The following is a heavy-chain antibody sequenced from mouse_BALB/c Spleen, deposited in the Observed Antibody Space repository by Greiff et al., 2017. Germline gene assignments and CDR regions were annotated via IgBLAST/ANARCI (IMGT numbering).Heavy chain of an antibody. CDR3: ARLYGNYVGWFAY. J-gene: IGHJ3*01. CDR1: GFTFSSYG. Sequence: EVQGVESGGDLVKPGGSLKLSCAASGFTFSSYGMSWVRQTPDKRLEWVATISSGGSYTYYPDSVKGRFTISRDNAKNTLYLQMSSLKSEDTAMYYCARLYGNYVGWFAYWGQGTLVTVSA. CDR2: ISSGGSYT. V-gene: IGHV5-6*01. D-gene: IGHD2-1*01.